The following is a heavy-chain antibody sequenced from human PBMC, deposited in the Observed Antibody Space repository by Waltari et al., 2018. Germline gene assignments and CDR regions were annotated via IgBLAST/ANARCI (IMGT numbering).Heavy chain of an antibody. V-gene: IGHV4-59*01. D-gene: IGHD1-26*01. J-gene: IGHJ4*02. CDR1: GGSISSYY. Sequence: QVQLQESGPGLVKPSETLSLTCTVSGGSISSYYWSWIRQPPGKGLEWIGYIYYSGSTNYNPSLKSRVTISVDTSKNQFSVKLSSVTAADTAVYYCARDFSVGLDYWGQGTLVTVSS. CDR2: IYYSGST. CDR3: ARDFSVGLDY.